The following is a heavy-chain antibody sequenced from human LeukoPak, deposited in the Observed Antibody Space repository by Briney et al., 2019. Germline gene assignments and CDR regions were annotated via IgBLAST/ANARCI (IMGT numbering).Heavy chain of an antibody. CDR1: GFTFSSYE. D-gene: IGHD3-3*01. J-gene: IGHJ6*02. CDR2: LSSSGSTI. Sequence: GGSLRLSCAASGFTFSSYEMNWVRQAPGKGLEWVSYLSSSGSTIYYADSVKGRFTIARDNAKNSLYLQMNSLRAEDTAVYYCARANVLRFLEWLSPLFGMDVWGQGTTVTVSS. V-gene: IGHV3-48*03. CDR3: ARANVLRFLEWLSPLFGMDV.